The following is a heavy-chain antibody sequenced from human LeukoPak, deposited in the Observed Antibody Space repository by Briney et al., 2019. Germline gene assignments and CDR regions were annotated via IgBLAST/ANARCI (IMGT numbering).Heavy chain of an antibody. V-gene: IGHV3-23*01. J-gene: IGHJ1*01. CDR2: ISGSGGST. CDR3: AKDHYYDSSGYYWDEYFQH. D-gene: IGHD3-22*01. CDR1: GFTFSSYA. Sequence: GGSLRLSCAASGFTFSSYAMSWVRQAPGKGLEWVSAISGSGGSTYYADYVKGRFTISRDNSKNTLYLQMNSLRAEDTAVYYCAKDHYYDSSGYYWDEYFQHWGQGTLVTVSS.